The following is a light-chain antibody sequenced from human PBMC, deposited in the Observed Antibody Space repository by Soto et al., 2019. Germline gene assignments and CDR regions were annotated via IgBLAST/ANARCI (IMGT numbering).Light chain of an antibody. CDR2: GAS. Sequence: EIVMTQSPATLSVSPGERATLSCRASQSVSTNLAWYQQKPGQALRLLISGASTRATGIPARFSGSGSGTEFTLTISSLQSEDFAVYYCQQYNNWPRTFGQATKVEIK. CDR1: QSVSTN. V-gene: IGKV3-15*01. CDR3: QQYNNWPRT. J-gene: IGKJ1*01.